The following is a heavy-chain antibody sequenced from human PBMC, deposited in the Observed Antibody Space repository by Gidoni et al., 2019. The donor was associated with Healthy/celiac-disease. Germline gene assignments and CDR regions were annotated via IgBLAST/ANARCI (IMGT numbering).Heavy chain of an antibody. Sequence: QVQLVESGGGVVQPGRSLRLYCAASGFTFSSYAMPWVRQAPGKGLEWVAVISYDGSNKYYADSGKGRFTISRDNSKNTLYLQMNSLRAEDTAVYYCARDYYDFWSGIVSQTYYYYGMDVWGQGTTVTVSS. J-gene: IGHJ6*02. V-gene: IGHV3-30-3*01. CDR2: ISYDGSNK. D-gene: IGHD3-3*01. CDR3: ARDYYDFWSGIVSQTYYYYGMDV. CDR1: GFTFSSYA.